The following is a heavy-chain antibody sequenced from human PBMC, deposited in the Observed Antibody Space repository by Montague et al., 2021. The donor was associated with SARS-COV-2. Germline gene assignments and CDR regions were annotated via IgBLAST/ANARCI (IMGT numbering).Heavy chain of an antibody. Sequence: SLRLSCAASGFTVSSNYMSWVRQAPGKGLEWVSVIYSGGGTYYADSVKGRFTISRDNSKNTLYLQMNSLRAEDTAVYYCARGGHSSSWYYYYGMDVWGQGTTVTVSS. V-gene: IGHV3-53*01. CDR2: IYSGGGT. D-gene: IGHD6-13*01. CDR1: GFTVSSNY. J-gene: IGHJ6*02. CDR3: ARGGHSSSWYYYYGMDV.